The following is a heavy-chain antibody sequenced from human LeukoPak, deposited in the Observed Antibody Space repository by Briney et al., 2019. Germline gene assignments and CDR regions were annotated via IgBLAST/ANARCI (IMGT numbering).Heavy chain of an antibody. J-gene: IGHJ6*04. CDR1: GFTFGSYA. CDR2: ISYNGGST. Sequence: GGSLRLSCAASGFTFGSYAMHWVRQAPGKGLEYVSAISYNGGSTYYADSVKGRFTISRDNSKNTLYLQMGSLTAEDMAVYYCARRFAAQLAFVDVWGKGTTVTISS. D-gene: IGHD3-3*02. CDR3: ARRFAAQLAFVDV. V-gene: IGHV3-64*02.